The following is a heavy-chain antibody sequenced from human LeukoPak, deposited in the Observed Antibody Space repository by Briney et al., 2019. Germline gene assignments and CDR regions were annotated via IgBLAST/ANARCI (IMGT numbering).Heavy chain of an antibody. CDR1: GYTFTGYY. V-gene: IGHV1-2*02. D-gene: IGHD2-2*01. CDR2: INPNSGGT. J-gene: IGHJ4*02. Sequence: ASVKVSCKASGYTFTGYYMHWVRQAPGQGLEWMGWINPNSGGTNYAQKFQGRVTMTRDTSISTAYMELSRLRSDDTAVYYCARARAPALYYFDYWGQRTLVTVSS. CDR3: ARARAPALYYFDY.